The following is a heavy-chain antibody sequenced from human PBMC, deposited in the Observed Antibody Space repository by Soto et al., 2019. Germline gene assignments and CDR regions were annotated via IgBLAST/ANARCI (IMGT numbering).Heavy chain of an antibody. J-gene: IGHJ4*02. D-gene: IGHD2-15*01. V-gene: IGHV3-21*01. CDR2: ISSSSSYI. CDR3: AREVVVAATGVDY. Sequence: EVQLVESGGDLVKPGGSLRLSCAASGFTFSSYSMNWVRQAPGKGLEWVSSISSSSSYIYYADSVKGRFTISRDNAKNSLYLQMNSLRAEDTAVYYCAREVVVAATGVDYWGQGTLVTVSS. CDR1: GFTFSSYS.